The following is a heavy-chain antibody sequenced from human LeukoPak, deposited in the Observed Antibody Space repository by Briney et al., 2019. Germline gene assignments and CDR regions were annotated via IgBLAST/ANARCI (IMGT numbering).Heavy chain of an antibody. CDR1: GYTFTSYG. V-gene: IGHV1-18*01. CDR2: ISAYNGNT. J-gene: IGHJ4*02. Sequence: GASVKVSCKASGYTFTSYGISWVRQAPGQGLEWMGWISAYNGNTNYAQKLQGRVTMTTDTSTSTAYMELRSLRSDDTAVYYCAKDYYDSSGYYFLFDYWGQGTLVTVSS. CDR3: AKDYYDSSGYYFLFDY. D-gene: IGHD3-22*01.